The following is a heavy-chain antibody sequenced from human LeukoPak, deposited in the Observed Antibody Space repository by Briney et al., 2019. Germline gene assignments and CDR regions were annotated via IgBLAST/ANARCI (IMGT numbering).Heavy chain of an antibody. D-gene: IGHD3-9*01. J-gene: IGHJ4*02. CDR2: IYPGDSDT. CDR3: KQRTAYDILTGYPDY. Sequence: GESLKISCKGSGYSFTSYWSGWVRQMPGKGLECMGIIYPGDSDTRYSPSFQGQVTISADKSISTAYLQWSSLKASDTAIFFFKQRTAYDILTGYPDYWGQGTLVTVSS. CDR1: GYSFTSYW. V-gene: IGHV5-51*01.